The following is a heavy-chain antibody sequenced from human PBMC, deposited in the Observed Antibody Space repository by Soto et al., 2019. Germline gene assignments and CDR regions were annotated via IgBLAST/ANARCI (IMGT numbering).Heavy chain of an antibody. CDR2: ILYSGTT. CDR1: GGSISSGDYY. D-gene: IGHD2-8*01. V-gene: IGHV4-30-4*01. CDR3: ARNGAVDY. J-gene: IGHJ4*02. Sequence: QVQLQESGPGLVKPSQTLSLTCTVSGGSISSGDYYWSWIRQPPGKGLEWIEYILYSGTTNYNPSLESRLTISVDTSTTQFSLKLTSVTAADTAVYYCARNGAVDYWGRGTLVTVSS.